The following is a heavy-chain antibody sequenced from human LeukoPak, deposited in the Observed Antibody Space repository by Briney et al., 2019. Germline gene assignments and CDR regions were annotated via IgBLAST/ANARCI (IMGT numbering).Heavy chain of an antibody. J-gene: IGHJ3*01. D-gene: IGHD6-19*01. CDR2: ISGDGDKA. V-gene: IGHV3-23*01. CDR3: AKDLALAGTGGGFDV. CDR1: GFTFTTYA. Sequence: GGSLRLSCAASGFTFTTYAINWVRQAPGKGLEWVSGISGDGDKAYYVDSVKGRFTISRDNSKNTVSLQMSSLRGEDTALYYCAKDLALAGTGGGFDVWGQGTRVAVSS.